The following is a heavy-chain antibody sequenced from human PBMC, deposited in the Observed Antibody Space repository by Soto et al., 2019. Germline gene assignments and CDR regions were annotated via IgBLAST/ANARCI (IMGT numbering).Heavy chain of an antibody. CDR3: ASPRTYNLLTTNP. CDR1: GGSISSTNW. CDR2: IYHSGST. J-gene: IGHJ5*02. D-gene: IGHD3-9*01. V-gene: IGHV4-4*02. Sequence: QVQLQESGPGLVKPSGTLSLTCAVSGGSISSTNWWTWVRQPPGKGLEWIGEIYHSGSTNYNPSLKSRVTVSVDKSTHQFSLKLSSVTAADTAVYYCASPRTYNLLTTNPWGQGTLVTVSS.